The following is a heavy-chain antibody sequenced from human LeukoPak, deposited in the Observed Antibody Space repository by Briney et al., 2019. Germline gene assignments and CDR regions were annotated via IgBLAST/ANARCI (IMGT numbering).Heavy chain of an antibody. Sequence: GGSLRLSCAASGFTFSSYGMHWVRQAPGKGLEWVAVIWYDGSNKYYADSVKGRFTISRDNSKNTLYLQMNSLRAEDTAVYYCARDRGYVWGSYLDYWGQGTLVTVSS. J-gene: IGHJ4*02. V-gene: IGHV3-33*01. D-gene: IGHD3-16*01. CDR1: GFTFSSYG. CDR3: ARDRGYVWGSYLDY. CDR2: IWYDGSNK.